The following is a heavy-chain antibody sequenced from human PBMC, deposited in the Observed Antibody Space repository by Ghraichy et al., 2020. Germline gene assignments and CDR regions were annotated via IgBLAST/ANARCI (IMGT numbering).Heavy chain of an antibody. Sequence: GGSLRLSCAASGFTFSNSAMSWVRQAPGKGLEWVSTITASGGSTYYADSVKGRFTVSRDNSKNTLYLQMNSLRVEDTALYFCAKQAYDTTGYYPFYFDLWGQGTLVTVSS. J-gene: IGHJ4*02. CDR1: GFTFSNSA. CDR2: ITASGGST. V-gene: IGHV3-23*01. D-gene: IGHD3-22*01. CDR3: AKQAYDTTGYYPFYFDL.